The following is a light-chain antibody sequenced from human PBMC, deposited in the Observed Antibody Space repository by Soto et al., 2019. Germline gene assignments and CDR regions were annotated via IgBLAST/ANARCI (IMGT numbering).Light chain of an antibody. CDR3: QQYYSYPLA. CDR1: QALSNY. V-gene: IGKV1-9*01. J-gene: IGKJ1*01. Sequence: DIQLTQSPSVLSASVGDTVTITCRASQALSNYLAWYQQKPGKAPDLLIYSASTLQSGVPSRFSGSGSGTDFTLTISCLQSEDFATYYCQQYYSYPLAFGQGTKVDIK. CDR2: SAS.